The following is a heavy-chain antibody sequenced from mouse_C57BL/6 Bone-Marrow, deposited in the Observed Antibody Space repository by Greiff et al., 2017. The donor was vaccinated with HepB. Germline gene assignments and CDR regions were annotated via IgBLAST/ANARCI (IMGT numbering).Heavy chain of an antibody. CDR3: ARRNGY. J-gene: IGHJ4*01. CDR1: GYAFSSSW. V-gene: IGHV1-82*01. CDR2: IYPGDGDT. Sequence: VKLMESGPELVKPGASVKISCKASGYAFSSSWMNWVKQRPGKGLEWIGRIYPGDGDTNYNGKFKGKATLTADKSSSTAYMQLSSLTSEDSAVYFCARRNGYWGQGTSVTVSS.